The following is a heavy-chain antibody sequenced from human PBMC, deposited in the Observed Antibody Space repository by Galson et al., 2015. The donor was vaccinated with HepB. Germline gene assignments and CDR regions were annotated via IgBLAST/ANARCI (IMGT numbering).Heavy chain of an antibody. CDR2: ISGSGDST. CDR3: AKGRLTSGPFDY. CDR1: GFTFGDYA. J-gene: IGHJ4*02. D-gene: IGHD1-1*01. V-gene: IGHV3-23*01. Sequence: SLRLSCAASGFTFGDYAMSWFRQAPGKGLEWVSTISGSGDSTYYADSVKGRFTISRDNSKNTMYLHMNSLRADDTAVYYCAKGRLTSGPFDYWGQGTLVTVSS.